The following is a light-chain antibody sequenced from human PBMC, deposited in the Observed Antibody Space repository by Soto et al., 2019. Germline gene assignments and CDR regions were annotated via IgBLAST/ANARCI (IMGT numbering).Light chain of an antibody. CDR2: WAS. J-gene: IGKJ1*01. V-gene: IGKV4-1*01. CDR1: QSILYSSNNKNY. CDR3: QQYYDAPQT. Sequence: DIVLTQSPDSLAVSLGERATINCKSSQSILYSSNNKNYLAWYQQKPGQPPKLLIYWASTRESGVPDRFSGSGSGPDFTLTISSLQAGDVAVYYCQQYYDAPQTFGQGTKVEIK.